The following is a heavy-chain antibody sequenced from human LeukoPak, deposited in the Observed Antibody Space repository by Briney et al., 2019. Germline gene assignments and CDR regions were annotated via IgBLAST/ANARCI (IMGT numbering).Heavy chain of an antibody. CDR1: GFMFSGYF. D-gene: IGHD3-22*01. CDR2: ISSNSKYT. CDR3: GGRYYYDSSTYYPLNY. J-gene: IGHJ4*02. V-gene: IGHV3-11*03. Sequence: GGSLRLSCAASGFMFSGYFMSWIRQAPGKELECVSYISSNSKYTKYADSVKGRFTISRDNAKKSLYLQMNSLRAEDTAVYYCGGRYYYDSSTYYPLNYWGQGTPVTVSS.